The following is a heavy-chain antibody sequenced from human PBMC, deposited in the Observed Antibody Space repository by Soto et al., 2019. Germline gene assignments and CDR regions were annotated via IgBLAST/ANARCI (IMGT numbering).Heavy chain of an antibody. CDR2: IYYSGST. V-gene: IGHV4-59*01. J-gene: IGHJ6*02. D-gene: IGHD3-3*01. Sequence: LSLTCTVSGGSISSYYWSWIRQPPGKGLEWIGYIYYSGSTNYNPSLKSRVTISVDTSKNQFSLKLSSVTAADTAVYYCARDLYYDFWSGYQPYYYGMDVWGQGTTVTVSS. CDR1: GGSISSYY. CDR3: ARDLYYDFWSGYQPYYYGMDV.